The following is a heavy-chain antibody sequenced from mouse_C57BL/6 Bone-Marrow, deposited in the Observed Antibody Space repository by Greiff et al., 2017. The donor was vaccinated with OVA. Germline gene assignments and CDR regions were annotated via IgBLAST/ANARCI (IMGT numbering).Heavy chain of an antibody. V-gene: IGHV5-16*01. Sequence: EVHLVESEGGLVQPGSSMKLSCTASGFTFSDYYMAWVRQVPEKGLEWVANINYDGSSTYYLDSLKSRFIISRDNAKNILYLQMSSLKSEDTATYYWARDRRYYYGSSPPYFDVWGTGTTVTVSS. CDR3: ARDRRYYYGSSPPYFDV. J-gene: IGHJ1*03. CDR2: INYDGSST. D-gene: IGHD1-1*01. CDR1: GFTFSDYY.